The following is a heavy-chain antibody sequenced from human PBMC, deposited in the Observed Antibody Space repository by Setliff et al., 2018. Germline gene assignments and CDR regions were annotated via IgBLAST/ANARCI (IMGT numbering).Heavy chain of an antibody. Sequence: SETLSLTCSVSGASISTTYYYWDWIRQSPEKGLEWIGTIYQNGITYYNPSVKSRVTISVDKSKNQFSLRLTFVTAADTAVYYCARSYHLVLTNWFDAWGHGTLVTVSS. CDR3: ARSYHLVLTNWFDA. D-gene: IGHD1-26*01. J-gene: IGHJ5*01. V-gene: IGHV4-39*07. CDR1: GASISTTYYY. CDR2: IYQNGIT.